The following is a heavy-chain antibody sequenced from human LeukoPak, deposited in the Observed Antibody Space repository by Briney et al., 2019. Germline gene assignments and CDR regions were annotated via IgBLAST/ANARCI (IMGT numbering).Heavy chain of an antibody. CDR2: IYPGDSDT. CDR3: ARVIRWLYCSSPSCYGAFDY. D-gene: IGHD2-2*01. CDR1: GYSFTSYW. J-gene: IGHJ4*02. Sequence: GESLKISCKGSGYSFTSYWIGWVRQMPGKGLEWMGIIYPGDSDTRYSPSFQGQVTISADKSISTACLQWSSLKASDTAMYYCARVIRWLYCSSPSCYGAFDYWGQGTLVTVSS. V-gene: IGHV5-51*01.